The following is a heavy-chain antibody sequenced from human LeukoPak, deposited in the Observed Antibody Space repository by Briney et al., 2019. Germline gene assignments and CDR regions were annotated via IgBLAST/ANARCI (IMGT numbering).Heavy chain of an antibody. V-gene: IGHV3-66*01. CDR2: IYSGDTT. J-gene: IGHJ4*02. CDR1: GFTVSTNY. D-gene: IGHD3-10*01. Sequence: PGGSLRLSCAASGFTVSTNYMSWVRQAPGKGLEWVSVIYSGDTTFYADSVRGKFTISRDNSKNTLYLQVNSLRAEDTAVYYCASILRSSSGYYFDYWGQGTLVTVSS. CDR3: ASILRSSSGYYFDY.